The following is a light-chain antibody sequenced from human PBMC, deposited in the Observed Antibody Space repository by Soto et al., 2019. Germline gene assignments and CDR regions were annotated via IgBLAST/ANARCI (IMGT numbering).Light chain of an antibody. CDR3: QQSYNTPRT. CDR2: DAS. J-gene: IGKJ1*01. V-gene: IGKV1-5*01. CDR1: QSISSW. Sequence: IQMTQSPSTLSASVGDRVTITCRASQSISSWLAWYQQKPGKAPKVLIFDASSLESGVPSRFSGSGSATEFTLTISSLQPDDFATYYCQQSYNTPRTFGQGTKVDIK.